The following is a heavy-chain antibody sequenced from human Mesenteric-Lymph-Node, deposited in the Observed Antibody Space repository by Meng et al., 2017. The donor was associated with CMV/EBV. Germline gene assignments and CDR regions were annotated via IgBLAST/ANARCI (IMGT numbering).Heavy chain of an antibody. J-gene: IGHJ4*02. CDR2: VNTDNGNT. CDR1: GYTLNNYA. CDR3: ARDCSGGSCYLALGY. V-gene: IGHV1-3*04. D-gene: IGHD2-15*01. Sequence: SGYTLNNYAMHWVRQAPGQRLEWMGRVNTDNGNTKYSQRFQGRVTITRDTSASTSYMELGSLRSEDTAVYYCARDCSGGSCYLALGYWGQGTLVTVSS.